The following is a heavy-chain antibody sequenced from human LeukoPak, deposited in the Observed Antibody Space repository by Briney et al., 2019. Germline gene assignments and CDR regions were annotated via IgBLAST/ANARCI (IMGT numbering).Heavy chain of an antibody. CDR2: ISGDGEST. V-gene: IGHV3-23*01. CDR3: AKDMDCSSTGCYVFAT. Sequence: GGSLRLSCAASGVTLRNYAMTWIRQAPGKGLQWVSVISGDGESTYYADSVRGRFTIPRDNSKNTMYLQMNNLRAEDTAVYYCAKDMDCSSTGCYVFATWGQGTLVTVSS. D-gene: IGHD2-2*01. J-gene: IGHJ5*02. CDR1: GVTLRNYA.